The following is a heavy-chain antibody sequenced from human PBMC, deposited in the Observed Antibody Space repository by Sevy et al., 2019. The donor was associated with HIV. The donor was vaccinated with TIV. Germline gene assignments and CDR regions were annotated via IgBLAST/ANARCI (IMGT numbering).Heavy chain of an antibody. Sequence: SETLSLTCTVSGVSISGGAYCWGWIRQPPGKGLEWIGSISYTGRTYYNPSLKSRVTISVDTSKNQFSLKLTSVTATDTAVYYCARRGDNNWFDPWGQGTLVTVSS. D-gene: IGHD2-15*01. CDR1: GVSISGGAYC. CDR3: ARRGDNNWFDP. J-gene: IGHJ5*02. CDR2: ISYTGRT. V-gene: IGHV4-39*01.